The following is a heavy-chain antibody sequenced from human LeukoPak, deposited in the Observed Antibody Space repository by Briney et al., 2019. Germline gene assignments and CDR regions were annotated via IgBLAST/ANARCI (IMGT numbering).Heavy chain of an antibody. V-gene: IGHV3-53*01. CDR1: GFTVSSNY. CDR2: FYAGGDT. CDR3: ARNNIVVVPAAGGVDY. Sequence: GESLRLSCAASGFTVSSNYMSWVRQAPGKGLEWVSVFYAGGDTYYADSVKGRFTISRDNSKNTLYLQMNSLRAEDTAVYYCARNNIVVVPAAGGVDYWGQGTLVTVSS. D-gene: IGHD2-2*01. J-gene: IGHJ4*02.